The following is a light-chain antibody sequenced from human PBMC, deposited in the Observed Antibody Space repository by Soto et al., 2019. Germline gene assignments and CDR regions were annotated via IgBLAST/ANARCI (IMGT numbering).Light chain of an antibody. V-gene: IGKV1-27*01. CDR3: QRYNRAPQT. CDR2: AAS. CDR1: QGISNY. J-gene: IGKJ1*01. Sequence: DIQMTQSPSSLSASVGDRVTITCRASQGISNYLAWHQQKPAKGPTLLIYAASTLQSGLPSRFSGSGSGTDFTLTISSLQPEEVATYYCQRYNRAPQTFGQGTKVAIK.